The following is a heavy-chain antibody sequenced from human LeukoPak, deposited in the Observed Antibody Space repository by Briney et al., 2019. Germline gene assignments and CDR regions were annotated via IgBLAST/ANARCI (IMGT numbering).Heavy chain of an antibody. CDR2: INIDGGGT. D-gene: IGHD7-27*01. V-gene: IGHV3-74*01. Sequence: GGSLRLSCAASGFTFSSFWMHWVRPAPGKGLVWVSRINIDGGGTTYADSVKGRFTISRDNAKNTLYLQMHSLGVKDTAVYYCARVRPGYYYMDVWGKGTTVTVSS. CDR3: ARVRPGYYYMDV. CDR1: GFTFSSFW. J-gene: IGHJ6*03.